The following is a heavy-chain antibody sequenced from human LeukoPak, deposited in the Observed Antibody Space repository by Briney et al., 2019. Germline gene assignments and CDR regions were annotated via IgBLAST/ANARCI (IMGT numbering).Heavy chain of an antibody. CDR1: GYTFTSYG. Sequence: ASVKVSCKASGYTFTSYGISWVRQAPGQGLEWMGWMNPNSGNTGYAQKFQGRVTMTRNTSISTAYMELSSLRSEDTAVYYCARSARSGWDYWGQGTLVTVSS. CDR3: ARSARSGWDY. J-gene: IGHJ4*02. V-gene: IGHV1-8*02. CDR2: MNPNSGNT. D-gene: IGHD6-19*01.